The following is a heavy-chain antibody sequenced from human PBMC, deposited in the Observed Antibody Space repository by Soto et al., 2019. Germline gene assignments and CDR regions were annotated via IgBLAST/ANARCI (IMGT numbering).Heavy chain of an antibody. D-gene: IGHD4-17*01. J-gene: IGHJ6*02. CDR2: IWYDGSNK. CDR1: GFTFSSYG. Sequence: GGSLRLSCAASGFTFSSYGMHWVRQAPGKGLEWVAVIWYDGSNKYYADSVKGRFTISRDNSKNTLYLQMNSLRAEDTAVYYCSTENYYYYYGMDVWGQGTTVNVSS. V-gene: IGHV3-33*01. CDR3: STENYYYYYGMDV.